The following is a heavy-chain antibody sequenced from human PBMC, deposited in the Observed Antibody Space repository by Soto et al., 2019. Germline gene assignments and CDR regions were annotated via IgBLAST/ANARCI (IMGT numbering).Heavy chain of an antibody. CDR1: GGSIRSYY. CDR3: ARANHFDY. D-gene: IGHD2-8*01. J-gene: IGHJ4*02. Sequence: SETLSLTCTVSGGSIRSYYWSWMRQPPGKGLEWIGDIYYSGSTNYNPSLKSRVTISVDTSKNQFSLKLSSATAADTAVYYCARANHFDYWGQGTLVTVSS. V-gene: IGHV4-59*01. CDR2: IYYSGST.